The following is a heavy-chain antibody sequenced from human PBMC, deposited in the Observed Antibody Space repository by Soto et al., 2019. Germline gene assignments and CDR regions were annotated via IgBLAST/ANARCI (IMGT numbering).Heavy chain of an antibody. J-gene: IGHJ6*02. CDR3: ARLRGYSYGRAYYYGRDV. Sequence: SETLSLTCTVSGGSISSYYWSWIRQPPGKGLEWIGYIYYSGSTNYNPSLKSRVTISVDTSKNQFSLKLSSVTAADTAVYYCARLRGYSYGRAYYYGRDVWGQGTTVTVSS. CDR2: IYYSGST. V-gene: IGHV4-59*01. D-gene: IGHD5-18*01. CDR1: GGSISSYY.